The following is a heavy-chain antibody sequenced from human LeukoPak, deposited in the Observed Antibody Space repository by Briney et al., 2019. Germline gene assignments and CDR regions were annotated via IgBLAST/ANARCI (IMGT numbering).Heavy chain of an antibody. V-gene: IGHV3-33*01. D-gene: IGHD1-26*01. CDR1: RFTFSNYG. CDR2: IWYDGSNK. Sequence: PGGSLRLSCAASRFTFSNYGMHWVRQAPGKGLEWMTVIWYDGSNKDYADSVKGRFTISRDNSKNTLYLQMNSLRAEDTAVYYCARGGYSGSYYGMDVWGQGTTVTVSS. CDR3: ARGGYSGSYYGMDV. J-gene: IGHJ6*02.